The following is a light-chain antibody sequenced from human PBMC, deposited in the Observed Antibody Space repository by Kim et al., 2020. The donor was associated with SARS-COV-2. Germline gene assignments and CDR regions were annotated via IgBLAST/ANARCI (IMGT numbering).Light chain of an antibody. V-gene: IGKV3-15*01. Sequence: SPGERVTLSCRASQSLSSSYLAWYQQKPGQAPRLLIYGASTRATGIPARFSGSGSGTEFTLTISSLQSEDFAVYYCQQYNNWPPTFGQGTKVDIK. CDR3: QQYNNWPPT. J-gene: IGKJ1*01. CDR2: GAS. CDR1: QSLSSSY.